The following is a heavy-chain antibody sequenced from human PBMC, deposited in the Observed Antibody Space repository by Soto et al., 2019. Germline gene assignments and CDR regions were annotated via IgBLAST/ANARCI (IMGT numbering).Heavy chain of an antibody. Sequence: QVQLVQSGAEVKKPGASVKVSCKASGYTFTNYGISWVRQAPGQGLEWMGWISAYNGNTNYAQKLQGRVTMTTDTSTSTAYMELRSLRSDDTAVYYCAMGKYSPPYYYYYGMDVWGQGTTVTVSS. J-gene: IGHJ6*02. CDR2: ISAYNGNT. V-gene: IGHV1-18*01. CDR3: AMGKYSPPYYYYYGMDV. CDR1: GYTFTNYG. D-gene: IGHD5-18*01.